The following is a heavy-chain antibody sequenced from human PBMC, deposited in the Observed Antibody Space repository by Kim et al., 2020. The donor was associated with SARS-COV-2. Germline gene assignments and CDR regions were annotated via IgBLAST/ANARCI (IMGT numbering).Heavy chain of an antibody. D-gene: IGHD4-17*01. CDR2: IWYDGINK. Sequence: GGSLRLSCAASGFTFSSYGMHWVRQAPGKGLEWVAVIWYDGINKYYADSVKGRFTISRDNSKNTLYLQMNSLRAEDTAVYYCARDNSWVSTACAYWGQGTLVTVSS. CDR1: GFTFSSYG. CDR3: ARDNSWVSTACAY. V-gene: IGHV3-33*01. J-gene: IGHJ4*02.